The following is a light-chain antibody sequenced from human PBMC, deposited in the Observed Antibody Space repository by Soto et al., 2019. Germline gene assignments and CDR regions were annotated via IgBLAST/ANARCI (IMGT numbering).Light chain of an antibody. Sequence: DIQMTQSPSTLSASVGDRVTITCRASQSVGIWLAWYQQKPGKAPKVLIFDASRLESGVPSRFSGSRSGTEFTLTISSLQPDDFATYYCQQYNSYSPTLGQGTKVDIK. V-gene: IGKV1-5*01. CDR2: DAS. CDR3: QQYNSYSPT. CDR1: QSVGIW. J-gene: IGKJ1*01.